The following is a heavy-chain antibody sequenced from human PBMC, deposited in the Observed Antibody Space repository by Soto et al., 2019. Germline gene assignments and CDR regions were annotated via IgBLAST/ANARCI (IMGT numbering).Heavy chain of an antibody. Sequence: VQLVQSGAEVREPGASVKVSCTASGYLFTGYYIHWVRQAPGQGLEWMGWINPDSGVTNSAQRCLDGVTMTRDTSLGTAYMELTGLKSDDTAVYYCARGGGSQAYYKTSHDCAFDFWGQGTVVTVSS. J-gene: IGHJ3*01. CDR3: ARGGGSQAYYKTSHDCAFDF. V-gene: IGHV1-2*02. D-gene: IGHD3-10*01. CDR1: GYLFTGYY. CDR2: INPDSGVT.